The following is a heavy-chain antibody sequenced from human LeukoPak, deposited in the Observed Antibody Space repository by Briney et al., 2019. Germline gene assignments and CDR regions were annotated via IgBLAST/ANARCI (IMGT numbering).Heavy chain of an antibody. Sequence: ASVKVSCKVSGYTLTELSMHWVRQAPGKGLEWMGGFDPEDGETIYAQKFQGRVTMTEDTSTDTAYMELSSLRSEDTAVYYCARDEYSSSLRRFDPWGQGTLVTVSS. CDR2: FDPEDGET. D-gene: IGHD6-13*01. CDR1: GYTLTELS. CDR3: ARDEYSSSLRRFDP. V-gene: IGHV1-24*01. J-gene: IGHJ5*02.